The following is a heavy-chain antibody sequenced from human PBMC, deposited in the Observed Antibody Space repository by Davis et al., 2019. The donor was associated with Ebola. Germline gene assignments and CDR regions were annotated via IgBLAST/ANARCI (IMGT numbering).Heavy chain of an antibody. Sequence: GESLKISCAASGFTFSDYYMSWIRQAPGKGLEWVSYISSSGSTIYYADSVKGRFTISRDNAKNSLYLQMNSLRAEDTAVYYVATADGRGPYYYYGMDVWGQGTTVTVSS. CDR1: GFTFSDYY. CDR3: ATADGRGPYYYYGMDV. J-gene: IGHJ6*02. V-gene: IGHV3-11*01. D-gene: IGHD5-12*01. CDR2: ISSSGSTI.